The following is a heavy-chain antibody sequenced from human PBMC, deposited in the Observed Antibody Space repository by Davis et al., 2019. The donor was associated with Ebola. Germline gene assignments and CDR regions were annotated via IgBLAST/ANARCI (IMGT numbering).Heavy chain of an antibody. D-gene: IGHD6-13*01. CDR3: ARGISSWYTAFDI. J-gene: IGHJ3*02. Sequence: ASVKVSCKASGYSFNSYGITWVRQAPGQGLEWMGWINAGNGNTKYSQKFQGRVTITRDTSASTAYMELSSLRSEDTAVYYCARGISSWYTAFDIWGQGTMVTVSS. V-gene: IGHV1-3*01. CDR1: GYSFNSYG. CDR2: INAGNGNT.